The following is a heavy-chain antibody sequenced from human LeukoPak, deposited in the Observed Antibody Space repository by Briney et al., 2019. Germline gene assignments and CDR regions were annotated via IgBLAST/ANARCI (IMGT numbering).Heavy chain of an antibody. V-gene: IGHV4-59*08. Sequence: PSETLSLTCTVSGGSISSYYWSWIRQPPGKGLEWIGYIYYSGSTNYNPSLKSRVTISVDTSKNQFSLKLSSVTAADTAVYYCARGQLERRSVDYWGQGTLVTVSS. CDR3: ARGQLERRSVDY. CDR1: GGSISSYY. J-gene: IGHJ4*02. D-gene: IGHD1-1*01. CDR2: IYYSGST.